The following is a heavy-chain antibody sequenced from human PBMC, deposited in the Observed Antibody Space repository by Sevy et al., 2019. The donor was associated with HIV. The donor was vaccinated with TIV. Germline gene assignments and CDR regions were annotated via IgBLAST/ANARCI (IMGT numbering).Heavy chain of an antibody. V-gene: IGHV3-21*01. CDR2: ISSSSNYI. CDR3: VGDQKGQYSAYDGAGYYGMDV. D-gene: IGHD5-12*01. Sequence: GGSLRLSCAASGFSFNTFSMNWVRQRPEKGLEWVSSISSSSNYIFYANSVKGRFTISRDNAKDTLNLQMNSLRAEDTAVDYCVGDQKGQYSAYDGAGYYGMDVWGPGTTVTVSS. CDR1: GFSFNTFS. J-gene: IGHJ6*02.